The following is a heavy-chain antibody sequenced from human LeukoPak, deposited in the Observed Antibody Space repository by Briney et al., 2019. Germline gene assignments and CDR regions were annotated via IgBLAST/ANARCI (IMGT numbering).Heavy chain of an antibody. D-gene: IGHD4-17*01. CDR2: INSDGSST. J-gene: IGHJ4*02. V-gene: IGHV3-74*01. Sequence: GGSLRLSCAASGFTFSSYWMHWVRQAPGKGLVWDSRINSDGSSTNYADSVKGRFTISRDNAKNTLYLQMNSLRAEDTAVYYCARGGVDYGDYANYWGQGTLVTVTS. CDR3: ARGGVDYGDYANY. CDR1: GFTFSSYW.